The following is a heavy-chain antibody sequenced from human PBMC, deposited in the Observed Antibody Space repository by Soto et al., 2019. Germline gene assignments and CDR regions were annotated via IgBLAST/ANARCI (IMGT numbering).Heavy chain of an antibody. D-gene: IGHD2-2*01. CDR2: IRSKANSYAT. Sequence: GGSLRRSCAASGFTFSGATMHWVRQASGKGMEWVGRIRSKANSYATAYAASVKGRFTISRDNSKNTLYLQMNSLRAEDTAVYYCAKDTVPVATPWFDPWGQGTLVTVSS. V-gene: IGHV3-73*01. J-gene: IGHJ5*02. CDR3: AKDTVPVATPWFDP. CDR1: GFTFSGAT.